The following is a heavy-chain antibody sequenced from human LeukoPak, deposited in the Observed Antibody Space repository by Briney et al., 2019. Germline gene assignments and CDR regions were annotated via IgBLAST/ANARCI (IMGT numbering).Heavy chain of an antibody. Sequence: SGGSLRLSCAASGFTFTNYAMSWVRQAPEKGLEWVSTISDGGGSTYYADSVKGRFTISRDNSNNTLYLQMNSLRAEDTAVYYCAKKSSRGLEIWFDPWGQGTLVTVSS. CDR1: GFTFTNYA. CDR2: ISDGGGST. CDR3: AKKSSRGLEIWFDP. D-gene: IGHD3-10*01. J-gene: IGHJ5*02. V-gene: IGHV3-23*01.